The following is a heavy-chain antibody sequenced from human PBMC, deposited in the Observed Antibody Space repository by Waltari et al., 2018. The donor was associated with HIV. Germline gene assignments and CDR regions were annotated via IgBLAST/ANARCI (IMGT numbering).Heavy chain of an antibody. CDR2: IWYDESNE. J-gene: IGHJ4*02. CDR3: AAGSCGGDCYFDY. CDR1: DTSLSDLA. V-gene: IGHV3-33*01. D-gene: IGHD2-21*02. Sequence: QVQLVEPGVGWVQPGRSLGLSCALSDTSLSDLAFHWVRQAPGKGLEWVALIWYDESNEYYANSVKGRFTLSRDNSKKTVYLEMNSLRAEDTAVYYCAAGSCGGDCYFDYWGQGTMVTVTS.